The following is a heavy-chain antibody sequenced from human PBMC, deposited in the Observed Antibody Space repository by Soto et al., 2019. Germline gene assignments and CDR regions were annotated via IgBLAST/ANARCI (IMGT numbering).Heavy chain of an antibody. D-gene: IGHD6-13*01. Sequence: SETLSLTCTVSGVTVSSGAYYWSWIRQHPGKGLEWIGNIYYTGSTYYSPSLKGRVAISLDTSSNQFSLRLSSVTAADTAVYYCARYRFSGSKWSKFDYWGQGTLVTVSS. CDR3: ARYRFSGSKWSKFDY. CDR1: GVTVSSGAYY. J-gene: IGHJ4*02. CDR2: IYYTGST. V-gene: IGHV4-31*03.